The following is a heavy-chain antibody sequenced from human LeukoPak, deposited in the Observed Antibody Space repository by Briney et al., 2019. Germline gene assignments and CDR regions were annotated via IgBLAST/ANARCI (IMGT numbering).Heavy chain of an antibody. CDR1: GLTFSNYW. D-gene: IGHD3-16*01. V-gene: IGHV3-74*01. J-gene: IGHJ4*02. Sequence: PGGSLRLSCAASGLTFSNYWMHWVRQAPGKGLVWVARINSDGSTTNYADSVKGRFTISRDNAKNTLYLQMNSLRDEDTAVYYCARLTPPFDYWGQGTLVTVSS. CDR2: INSDGSTT. CDR3: ARLTPPFDY.